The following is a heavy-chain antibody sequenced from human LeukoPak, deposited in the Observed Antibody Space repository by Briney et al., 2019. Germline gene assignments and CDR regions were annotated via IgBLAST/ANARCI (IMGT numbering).Heavy chain of an antibody. CDR2: VYYSGST. Sequence: PSETLSLTCTVSGVSISSGDYYWSWIRQHPGKGLEWIGYVYYSGSTYYNPSLKGRVTISVDTSKNQFSLKLSSVTAADTAVYYCARGGQLGIAVDYWGQGTLVTVSS. J-gene: IGHJ4*02. V-gene: IGHV4-31*03. D-gene: IGHD7-27*01. CDR1: GVSISSGDYY. CDR3: ARGGQLGIAVDY.